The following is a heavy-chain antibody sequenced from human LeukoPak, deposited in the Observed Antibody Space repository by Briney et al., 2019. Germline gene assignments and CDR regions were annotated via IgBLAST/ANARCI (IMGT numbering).Heavy chain of an antibody. CDR2: ISSSSSYI. D-gene: IGHD1-14*01. V-gene: IGHV3-21*01. J-gene: IGHJ4*02. Sequence: GGSLRLSCAASGFTFSSYSMNWVRQAPGKGLEWVSSISSSSSYIYYADSVKGRFTISRDNAKNSLYLQMNSLRAEDTAVYYCAARSTITDDYWGQGTLVTVSS. CDR3: AARSTITDDY. CDR1: GFTFSSYS.